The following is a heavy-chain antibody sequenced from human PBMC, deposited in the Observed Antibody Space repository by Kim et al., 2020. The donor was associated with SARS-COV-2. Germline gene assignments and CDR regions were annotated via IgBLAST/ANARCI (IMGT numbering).Heavy chain of an antibody. J-gene: IGHJ4*02. Sequence: TIYYADSVKGRFTISRDNAKNSLYLQMNSLRAEDTAVYYCARVDSGSYSGWGQGTLVTVSS. CDR2: TI. D-gene: IGHD1-26*01. V-gene: IGHV3-11*01. CDR3: ARVDSGSYSG.